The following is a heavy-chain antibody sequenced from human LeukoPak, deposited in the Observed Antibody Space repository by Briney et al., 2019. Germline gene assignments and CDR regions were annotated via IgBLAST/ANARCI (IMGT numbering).Heavy chain of an antibody. J-gene: IGHJ4*02. CDR1: GFTFSSYW. CDR2: IKQDGSEK. D-gene: IGHD2-15*01. Sequence: QPGGSLRLSCAASGFTFSSYWMSWVRQAPGRGLEWVANIKQDGSEKYYVDSVKGRFTISRDNAKNSLNLQMNSLRAEDTAVYYCASGPCDGSCYSWWGQGTLVTVSS. V-gene: IGHV3-7*01. CDR3: ASGPCDGSCYSW.